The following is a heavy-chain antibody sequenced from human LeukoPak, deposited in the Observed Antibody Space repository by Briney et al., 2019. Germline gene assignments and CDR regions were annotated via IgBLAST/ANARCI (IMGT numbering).Heavy chain of an antibody. D-gene: IGHD4-17*01. CDR3: VLCVRATVTTSSIDY. CDR2: IYYSGST. J-gene: IGHJ4*02. CDR1: GGSISSSSYY. V-gene: IGHV4-39*01. Sequence: SETLSLTCTVSGGSISSSSYYWGWIRQPPGKGLEWIGSIYYSGSTYYNPSLKSRVTISVDTSKNQFSLKLSSVTAADTAVYYCVLCVRATVTTSSIDYWGQGTLVTVSS.